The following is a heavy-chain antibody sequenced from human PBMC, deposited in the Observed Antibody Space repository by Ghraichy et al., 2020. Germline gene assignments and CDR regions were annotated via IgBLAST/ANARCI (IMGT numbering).Heavy chain of an antibody. Sequence: GGSLRLSCAASGFTFSSYGMHWVRQAPGKGLEWVAVIWYDGSNKYYADSVKGRFTISRDNSKNTLYLQMNSLRAEDTAVYYCARDPTLHSSGWFHFDYWGQGTLVIVSS. D-gene: IGHD6-19*01. CDR1: GFTFSSYG. J-gene: IGHJ4*02. CDR3: ARDPTLHSSGWFHFDY. CDR2: IWYDGSNK. V-gene: IGHV3-33*01.